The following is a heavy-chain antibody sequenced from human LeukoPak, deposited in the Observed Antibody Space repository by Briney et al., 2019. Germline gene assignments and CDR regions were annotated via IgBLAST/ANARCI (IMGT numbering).Heavy chain of an antibody. CDR1: GGSISSSSYY. D-gene: IGHD6-13*01. CDR3: ARRGIAAAGTGY. J-gene: IGHJ4*02. CDR2: IYYSGST. V-gene: IGHV4-39*01. Sequence: PSETLSLTCTVSGGSISSSSYYWGWIRQPPGKGLEWIGSIYYSGSTYYNPSLMSRVTISVDTSKNQFSLKLSSVTAADTAVYYCARRGIAAAGTGYWGQGTLVTVSS.